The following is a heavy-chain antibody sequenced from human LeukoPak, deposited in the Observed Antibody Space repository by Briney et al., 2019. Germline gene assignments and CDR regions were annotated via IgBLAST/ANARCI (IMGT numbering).Heavy chain of an antibody. CDR2: IGGSGGST. CDR1: GFTFSSYW. D-gene: IGHD2-15*01. CDR3: AKEIFGAACSGGSCYRPL. Sequence: HAGGSLRLSCAASGFTFSSYWMSWVRQAPGKGLEWVSAIGGSGGSTYYADSVKGRFTISRDNSKNTLYLQMNSLRAEDTAVYYCAKEIFGAACSGGSCYRPLWGQGTLVTVSS. J-gene: IGHJ4*02. V-gene: IGHV3-23*01.